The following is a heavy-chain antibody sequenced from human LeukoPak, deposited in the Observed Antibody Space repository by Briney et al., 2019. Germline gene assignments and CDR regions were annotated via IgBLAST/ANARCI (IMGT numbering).Heavy chain of an antibody. V-gene: IGHV3-43*02. CDR2: ISWDGDNT. J-gene: IGHJ4*02. D-gene: IGHD2-15*01. CDR1: GFTFSNYA. Sequence: GGSLRLSCAASGFTFSNYAMNWVRQAPGKGLEWVSLISWDGDNTYYADSVKGRFTISRDNSKNSLYLQMNSLRTEDTALYYCTKDMFSGVAVPSGGFFDYWGQGTLVTVSS. CDR3: TKDMFSGVAVPSGGFFDY.